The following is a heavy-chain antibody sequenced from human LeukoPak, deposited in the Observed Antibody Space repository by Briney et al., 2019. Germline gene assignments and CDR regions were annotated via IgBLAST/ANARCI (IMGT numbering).Heavy chain of an antibody. CDR2: ISSSGSTI. J-gene: IGHJ6*02. Sequence: GGSLRLSCAASGFTFHTYWMSWVRQAPGKGLEWVSYISSSGSTIYYADSVKGRFTISRDNAKNSLYLQMNSLRAEDTAVYYCARLSALYYYYYYGMDVWGQGTTVTVSS. CDR3: ARLSALYYYYYYGMDV. V-gene: IGHV3-48*04. CDR1: GFTFHTYW.